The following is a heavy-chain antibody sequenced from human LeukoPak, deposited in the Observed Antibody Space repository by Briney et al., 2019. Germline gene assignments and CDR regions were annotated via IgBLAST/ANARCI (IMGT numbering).Heavy chain of an antibody. CDR3: ARDFRGYSSSWYSHFDY. Sequence: GGSLRLSCAASGFTFSSYAMHWVRQAPGKGLEWVAVISYDGSNKYYADSAKGRFTISRDNSKNTLYLQMNSLRAEDTAVYYCARDFRGYSSSWYSHFDYWGQGTLVTVSS. D-gene: IGHD6-13*01. CDR2: ISYDGSNK. J-gene: IGHJ4*02. CDR1: GFTFSSYA. V-gene: IGHV3-30-3*01.